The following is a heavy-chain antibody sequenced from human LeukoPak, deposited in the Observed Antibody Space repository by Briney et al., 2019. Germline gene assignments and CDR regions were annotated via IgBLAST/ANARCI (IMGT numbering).Heavy chain of an antibody. J-gene: IGHJ5*02. CDR1: GGSISSGGYS. CDR3: ARGPPNPDTYCDTPGGQNWVDP. Sequence: PSQTLSLTCAVSGGSISSGGYSWSWIRQPPGKGLEWIGYIYHSGSTYYNPSLKSRVTISVDRSKNQFSLKLNSVTAADTAVYYCARGPPNPDTYCDTPGGQNWVDPWGRGTLVPVSS. CDR2: IYHSGST. V-gene: IGHV4-30-2*01. D-gene: IGHD2/OR15-2a*01.